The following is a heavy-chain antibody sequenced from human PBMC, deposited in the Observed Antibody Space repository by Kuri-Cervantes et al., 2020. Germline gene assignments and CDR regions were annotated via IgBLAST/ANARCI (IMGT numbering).Heavy chain of an antibody. D-gene: IGHD4-17*01. CDR2: INPNSGGT. V-gene: IGHV1-2*02. J-gene: IGHJ4*02. Sequence: ASVKVSCKASGYTFTGYYMHWVRQAPGQGLEWMGWINPNSGGTNYAEKLQGRVTMTTDTSTSTAYMELRSLRSDDTAVYYCAIFHDYGDYIDYWGQGNLVTGSS. CDR1: GYTFTGYY. CDR3: AIFHDYGDYIDY.